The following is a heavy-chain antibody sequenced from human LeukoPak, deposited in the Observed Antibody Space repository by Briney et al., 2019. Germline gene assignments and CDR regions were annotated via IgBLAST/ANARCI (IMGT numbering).Heavy chain of an antibody. Sequence: SGGSLRLSCAASGFTFSSYEMNWVRQAPGKGREWVSYISSSGSTIYYADSVKGRFTISRDNAKNSLYLQMNSLRAEDTAVYYCAREGKCFDSSGYYHRPNDYWGQGTLVTVSS. V-gene: IGHV3-48*03. CDR1: GFTFSSYE. CDR3: AREGKCFDSSGYYHRPNDY. CDR2: ISSSGSTI. J-gene: IGHJ4*02. D-gene: IGHD3-22*01.